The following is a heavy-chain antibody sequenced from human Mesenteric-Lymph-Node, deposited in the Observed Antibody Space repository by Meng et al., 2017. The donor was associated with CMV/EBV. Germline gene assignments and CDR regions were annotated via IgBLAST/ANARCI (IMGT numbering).Heavy chain of an antibody. V-gene: IGHV3-23*01. D-gene: IGHD3-10*01. J-gene: IGHJ4*02. CDR3: AGDPIYNILLWFGELDY. CDR1: FTFSSYV. CDR2: ISGSGGST. Sequence: FTFSSYVMGWVRQAPGKGLEWVSAISGSGGSTYYADSVKGRFTISRDNPENTLSLRMNSLRAEDTAVYYCAGDPIYNILLWFGELDYWGQGTLVTVSS.